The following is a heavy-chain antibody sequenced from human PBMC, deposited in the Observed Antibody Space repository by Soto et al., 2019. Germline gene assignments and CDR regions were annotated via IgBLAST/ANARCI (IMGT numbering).Heavy chain of an antibody. Sequence: SETLSPACTVAGGSGSSGSYYWSWIRQPPGKGREWIGRVSSCGNTNANPTHNSRATMSIATSKNQFSLRLRSVTASDTAVSYCARADYEILTGSCAMDVWGQVTTVTVSS. CDR1: GGSGSSGSYY. D-gene: IGHD3-9*01. J-gene: IGHJ6*02. CDR2: VSSCGNT. CDR3: ARADYEILTGSCAMDV. V-gene: IGHV4-61*01.